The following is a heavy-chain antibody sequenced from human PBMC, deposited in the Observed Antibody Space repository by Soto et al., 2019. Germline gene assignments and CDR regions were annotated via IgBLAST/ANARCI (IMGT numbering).Heavy chain of an antibody. D-gene: IGHD2-15*01. Sequence: GGSLRLSCAASGFTFSDYYMSWIRQAPGKGLEWVSYISSSSSYTNYADSVKGRFTISRDNAKNSLYLQMNSLRAEDTAVYYCARVDCSGGSCYSDSWFDPWGPGTLVTVSS. CDR1: GFTFSDYY. V-gene: IGHV3-11*06. CDR2: ISSSSSYT. J-gene: IGHJ5*02. CDR3: ARVDCSGGSCYSDSWFDP.